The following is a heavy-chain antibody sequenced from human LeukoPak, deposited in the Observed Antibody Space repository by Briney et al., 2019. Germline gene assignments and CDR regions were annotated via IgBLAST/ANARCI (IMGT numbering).Heavy chain of an antibody. CDR3: VRGLLWFQYYFDY. V-gene: IGHV4-34*01. Sequence: SETLSLTCAVYGGSFSGYYWSWIRQPPGKGLEWVGEINHSGSTNYNPSLKSRVTISVDTSQNQFSLKLSSVTAADTAVYYCVRGLLWFQYYFDYWGQGTLVTVSS. CDR2: INHSGST. J-gene: IGHJ4*02. CDR1: GGSFSGYY. D-gene: IGHD3-10*01.